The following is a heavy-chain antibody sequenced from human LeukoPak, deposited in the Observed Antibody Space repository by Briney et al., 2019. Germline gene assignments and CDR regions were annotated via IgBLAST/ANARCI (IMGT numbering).Heavy chain of an antibody. V-gene: IGHV6-1*01. Sequence: SQTLSLTCAISGDSVSSNSAAWNWIRQSPSRGLAWHGWTYYRSKWYNDYAVSVKSRITTNPDTSNYQFILQLISVTPEDTAVHHCARDRGRIAAAGTSVYGMDVWGQGTTVTVSS. J-gene: IGHJ6*02. CDR2: TYYRSKWYN. D-gene: IGHD6-13*01. CDR3: ARDRGRIAAAGTSVYGMDV. CDR1: GDSVSSNSAA.